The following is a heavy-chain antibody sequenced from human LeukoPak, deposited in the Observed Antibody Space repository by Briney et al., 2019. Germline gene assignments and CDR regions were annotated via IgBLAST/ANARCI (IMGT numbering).Heavy chain of an antibody. CDR3: ARPSQHPSSLTDY. CDR1: GGSISSYY. Sequence: PSETLSLTCTVSGGSISSYYWSWVRQPPGKGLEWIGYISYSGSTNYNPSLKSRVTISVDTSQNQFSLKLSSVTAADTAVYYCARPSQHPSSLTDYGGREPRVTVSS. J-gene: IGHJ4*02. V-gene: IGHV4-59*08. CDR2: ISYSGST.